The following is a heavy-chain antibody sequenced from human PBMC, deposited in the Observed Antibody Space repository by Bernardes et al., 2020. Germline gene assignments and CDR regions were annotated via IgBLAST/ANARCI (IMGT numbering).Heavy chain of an antibody. CDR2: ISAYNGNT. D-gene: IGHD6-6*01. CDR1: GYTFTSYG. J-gene: IGHJ6*03. Sequence: ASVKVSCKASGYTFTSYGISWVRQAPGQGLEWMGWISAYNGNTNYAQKLQGRVTMTTDTSTSTAYMELRSLRSDDTAVYYCARGRGAARPPPYYYMDVWGKGTTVTVSS. V-gene: IGHV1-18*01. CDR3: ARGRGAARPPPYYYMDV.